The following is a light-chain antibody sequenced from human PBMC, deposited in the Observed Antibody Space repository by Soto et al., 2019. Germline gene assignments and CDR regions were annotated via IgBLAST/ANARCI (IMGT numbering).Light chain of an antibody. Sequence: QSVLTQPPSASGAPGQRVTISCSGTDSNIGRTTVDWYQQLPGMAPKLLIYNNDQRIPGVPDRVSGSKSGTSASLAIGGLQSDDEADYYCAAWDATLSGWVFGGGTKLTV. J-gene: IGLJ3*02. CDR1: DSNIGRTT. CDR2: NND. V-gene: IGLV1-44*01. CDR3: AAWDATLSGWV.